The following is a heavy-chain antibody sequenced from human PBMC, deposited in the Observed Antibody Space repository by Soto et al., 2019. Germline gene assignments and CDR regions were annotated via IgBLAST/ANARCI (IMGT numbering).Heavy chain of an antibody. D-gene: IGHD3-3*01. J-gene: IGHJ6*02. CDR3: ARGLTLDYDFWSGYYRGYGMDV. CDR1: GFTFSSYY. Sequence: GGSQILSCAASGFTFSSYYMHWVRQATGKGLEWVSAIGTAGDTYYPGSVKGRFTISRENAKNSLYLQMNSLRAGDTAVYYCARGLTLDYDFWSGYYRGYGMDVWGQGTTVTVSS. V-gene: IGHV3-13*01. CDR2: IGTAGDT.